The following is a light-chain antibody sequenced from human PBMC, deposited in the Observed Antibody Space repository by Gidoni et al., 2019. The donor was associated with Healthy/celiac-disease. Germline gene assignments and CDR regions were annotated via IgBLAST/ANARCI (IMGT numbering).Light chain of an antibody. CDR3: QSYDSSLSGWV. Sequence: QSVLTQPPSVPAAPGRRVTISCTGSSSNIGAGYDVHWYHQLPGTAPKLLIYGNSNRPSGVPDRFSGCKSGTSASLAITGLQAEDEADYYCQSYDSSLSGWVFGGGTKLTVL. V-gene: IGLV1-40*01. J-gene: IGLJ3*02. CDR1: SSNIGAGYD. CDR2: GNS.